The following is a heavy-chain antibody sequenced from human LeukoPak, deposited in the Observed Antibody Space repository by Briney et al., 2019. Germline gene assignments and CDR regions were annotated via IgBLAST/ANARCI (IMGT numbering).Heavy chain of an antibody. Sequence: GGSLRLSCAASGFTFSNHGMHWVRQAPGKGPEWVALIWYDGSNKYYGESVKGRFTISRDNSKNTLYLQMNSLRAEDTAVYYCARRYCSGGSCYTAAFDIWGQGTMVTVSS. J-gene: IGHJ3*02. CDR3: ARRYCSGGSCYTAAFDI. V-gene: IGHV3-33*01. CDR1: GFTFSNHG. CDR2: IWYDGSNK. D-gene: IGHD2-15*01.